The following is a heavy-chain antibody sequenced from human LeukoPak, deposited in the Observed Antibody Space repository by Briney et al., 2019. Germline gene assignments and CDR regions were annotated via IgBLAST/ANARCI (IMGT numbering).Heavy chain of an antibody. CDR3: ARDIVVIVETYDAFGV. CDR2: INPNSGGT. CDR1: GYTFTGYY. Sequence: ASVKVSCKASGYTFTGYYMHWVRQAPGQGLEWMGWINPNSGGTNYAQKFQGRVTMTRDTSISTAYMELSRLRSDDTAVYYCARDIVVIVETYDAFGVWGQGTVVTISS. D-gene: IGHD2-2*01. J-gene: IGHJ3*01. V-gene: IGHV1-2*02.